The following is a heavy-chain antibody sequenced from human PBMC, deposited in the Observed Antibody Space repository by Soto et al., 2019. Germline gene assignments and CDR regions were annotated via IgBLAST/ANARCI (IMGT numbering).Heavy chain of an antibody. CDR2: FDPEDGET. J-gene: IGHJ4*02. Sequence: EASVKVSCKVSGYTLTELSMHWVRQAPGKGLEWMGGFDPEDGETIYAQKFQGRVTMTEDTSTDTAYMELSSLRSEDTAVYYCATPHDYGGKDFDYWGQGTLVTVSS. CDR3: ATPHDYGGKDFDY. D-gene: IGHD4-17*01. CDR1: GYTLTELS. V-gene: IGHV1-24*01.